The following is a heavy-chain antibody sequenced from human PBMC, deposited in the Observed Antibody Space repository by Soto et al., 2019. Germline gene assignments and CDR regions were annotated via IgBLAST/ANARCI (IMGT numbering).Heavy chain of an antibody. CDR1: GCTFSNYD. J-gene: IGHJ4*02. Sequence: QVQLVQSGAELKKPGASVKVSCKASGCTFSNYDMNWVRQATGQGPEWIGWVNPNNGDTGYAQKFQGRVTLTTDISTPTAYMELTSLRSEDTAIYYCAKVSRKGSAIDFDYWGQGTLITVSS. CDR3: AKVSRKGSAIDFDY. D-gene: IGHD2-2*02. CDR2: VNPNNGDT. V-gene: IGHV1-8*01.